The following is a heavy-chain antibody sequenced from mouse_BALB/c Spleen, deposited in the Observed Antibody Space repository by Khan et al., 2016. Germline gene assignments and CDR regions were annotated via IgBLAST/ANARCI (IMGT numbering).Heavy chain of an antibody. Sequence: EVQLVETGGGLVQPKGSLKLSCAASGFTFNTYAMNWVRQAPGKGLEWVARIRSKSNNCATYYADSVKDRFTISRDDSQSMLYLQMNNLKTEDTAMYYCVRGGYDYVFAYWGQGTLVTVSA. J-gene: IGHJ3*01. D-gene: IGHD2-4*01. CDR2: IRSKSNNCAT. V-gene: IGHV10-1*02. CDR1: GFTFNTYA. CDR3: VRGGYDYVFAY.